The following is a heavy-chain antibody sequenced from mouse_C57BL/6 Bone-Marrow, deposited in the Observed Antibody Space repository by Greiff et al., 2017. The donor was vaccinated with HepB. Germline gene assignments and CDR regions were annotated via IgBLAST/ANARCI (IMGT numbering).Heavy chain of an antibody. D-gene: IGHD2-1*01. CDR3: AREGNYDEGAMDY. CDR2: ISSGSSTI. V-gene: IGHV5-17*01. J-gene: IGHJ4*01. Sequence: EVQLVESGGGLVKPGGSLKLSCAASGFTFSDYGMHWVRQAPEKGLEWVAYISSGSSTIYYADTVKGRFTISRDNAKNTLFLQMTSLRSEDTAMYYCAREGNYDEGAMDYWGQGTSVTVSS. CDR1: GFTFSDYG.